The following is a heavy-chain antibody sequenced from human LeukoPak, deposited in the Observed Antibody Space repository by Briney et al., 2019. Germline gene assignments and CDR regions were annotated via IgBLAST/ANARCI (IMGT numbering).Heavy chain of an antibody. CDR3: AQMLGVGATGIDAFDI. D-gene: IGHD1-26*01. J-gene: IGHJ3*02. Sequence: PGGSLRLPCAASGFTFSSYAMSWVRQAPGKGLEWVSAISGSGGSTYYADSVKGWFTISRDNSKNTLYLQMNSLRAEDTAVYYCAQMLGVGATGIDAFDIWGQRALGSVSS. CDR2: ISGSGGST. V-gene: IGHV3-23*01. CDR1: GFTFSSYA.